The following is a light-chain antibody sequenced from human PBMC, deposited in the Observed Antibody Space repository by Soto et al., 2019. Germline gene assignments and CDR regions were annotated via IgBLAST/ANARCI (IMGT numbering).Light chain of an antibody. V-gene: IGLV2-14*01. CDR1: SNDVGGYNY. J-gene: IGLJ1*01. CDR2: EVS. Sequence: SALTQPASVSGSPGQSVTISCTGTSNDVGGYNYVSWYQQHPGKAPKLVIYEVSHRPSGISGRFSGSKSGNTASLTISGLQVDDEADYFCSSYTTSSPYVFGAGTKVTVL. CDR3: SSYTTSSPYV.